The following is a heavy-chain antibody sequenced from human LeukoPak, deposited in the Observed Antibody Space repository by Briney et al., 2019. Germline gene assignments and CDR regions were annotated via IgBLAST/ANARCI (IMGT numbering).Heavy chain of an antibody. CDR3: ARTYYDILTGHTTFDY. D-gene: IGHD3-9*01. Sequence: SETLSLTCTVSGGSLSSYYWTWIRQPPGKGLEWIGYIYYSGSTNYNPSLKSRVTISVDTSKNQFSLKLSSVTAADTAVYYCARTYYDILTGHTTFDYWGQGTLVTVSS. J-gene: IGHJ4*02. CDR2: IYYSGST. CDR1: GGSLSSYY. V-gene: IGHV4-59*08.